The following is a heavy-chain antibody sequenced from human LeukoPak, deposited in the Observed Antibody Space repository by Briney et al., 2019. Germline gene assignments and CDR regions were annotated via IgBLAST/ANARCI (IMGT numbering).Heavy chain of an antibody. CDR3: AKDPTRGITFGGVITGQIDY. J-gene: IGHJ4*02. CDR2: ISWNSGSI. CDR1: GFTFDDYA. D-gene: IGHD3-16*02. V-gene: IGHV3-9*01. Sequence: GRSLRLSCAASGFTFDDYAMHWVRQAPGKGLEWVSGISWNSGSIGYADSVKGRFTISRDNAKYSLYLQMNSLRAEDTALYYCAKDPTRGITFGGVITGQIDYWGQGTLVTVSS.